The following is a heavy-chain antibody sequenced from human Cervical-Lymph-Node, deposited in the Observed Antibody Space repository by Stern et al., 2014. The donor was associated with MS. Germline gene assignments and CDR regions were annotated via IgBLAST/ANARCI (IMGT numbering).Heavy chain of an antibody. Sequence: EVQLVESGGGLVQPGGSLRLSCAASGFTFSSYWMSWVRQAPGKGLEWVANIKQDGSEKYYVDSVKGRFTISRDNAKNSLYLQMNSLRAEDTAVYYCARDKVIDNVDYFDYWGQGTLVTVSS. J-gene: IGHJ4*02. CDR1: GFTFSSYW. CDR3: ARDKVIDNVDYFDY. V-gene: IGHV3-7*01. D-gene: IGHD2-21*01. CDR2: IKQDGSEK.